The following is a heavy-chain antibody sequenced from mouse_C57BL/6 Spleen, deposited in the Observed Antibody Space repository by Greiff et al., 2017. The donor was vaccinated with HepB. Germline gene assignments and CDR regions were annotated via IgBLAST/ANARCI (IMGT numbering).Heavy chain of an antibody. D-gene: IGHD2-4*01. J-gene: IGHJ4*01. V-gene: IGHV1-18*01. Sequence: EVQRVESGPELVKPGASVKIPCKASGYTFTDYNMDWVKQSHGKSLEWIGDINPNNGGTIYNQKFKGKATLTVDKSSSTAYMELRSLTSEDTAVYYCARGRLRQEGMDYWGQGTSVTVSS. CDR2: INPNNGGT. CDR1: GYTFTDYN. CDR3: ARGRLRQEGMDY.